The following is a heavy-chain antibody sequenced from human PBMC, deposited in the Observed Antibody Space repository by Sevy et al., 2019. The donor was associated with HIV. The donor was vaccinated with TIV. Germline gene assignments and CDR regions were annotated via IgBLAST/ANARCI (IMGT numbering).Heavy chain of an antibody. Sequence: GGSLRLSCAASRFTFKTYWMSWVRQAPGKGLEWVGNIKEDGSAKYYADSVRGRFTISRDNAKNSLYLQMSSLRVENTAVYYCARDSPGYGGYSYWGQGTLVTVSS. D-gene: IGHD1-26*01. CDR1: RFTFKTYW. CDR3: ARDSPGYGGYSY. CDR2: IKEDGSAK. V-gene: IGHV3-7*01. J-gene: IGHJ4*01.